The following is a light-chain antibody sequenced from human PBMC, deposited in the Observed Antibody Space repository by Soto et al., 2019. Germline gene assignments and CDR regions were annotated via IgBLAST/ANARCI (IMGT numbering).Light chain of an antibody. CDR3: SSYGGSNTLV. CDR1: SSDVGNYNL. J-gene: IGLJ2*01. Sequence: QSALTQPASVSGSPGQSITISCTGTSSDVGNYNLVSWYQQHPGKAPKLMIYEGSKRPSGVSNRFSGSKSGNTASLTISGLQAEDEADYYCSSYGGSNTLVFGGGTKLTVL. V-gene: IGLV2-23*01. CDR2: EGS.